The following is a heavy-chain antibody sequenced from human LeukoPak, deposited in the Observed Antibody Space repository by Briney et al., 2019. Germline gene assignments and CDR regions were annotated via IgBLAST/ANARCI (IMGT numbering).Heavy chain of an antibody. CDR3: ARAAPSLEWFFSAFDP. D-gene: IGHD3-3*01. Sequence: PSETLSLTCTVSGGSISSSSYYWGWIRQPPGKGLEWIGSIYYSGNTYYNPSLKSRVTIAVDTSKNQFSLKLSSVTAADTAVYYCARAAPSLEWFFSAFDPWGQGTLVTVSS. CDR1: GGSISSSSYY. V-gene: IGHV4-39*07. CDR2: IYYSGNT. J-gene: IGHJ5*02.